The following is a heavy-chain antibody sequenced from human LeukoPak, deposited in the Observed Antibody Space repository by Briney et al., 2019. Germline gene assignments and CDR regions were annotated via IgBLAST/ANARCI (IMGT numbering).Heavy chain of an antibody. D-gene: IGHD3-9*01. Sequence: GASVRVSCKASGYTFTSYDINWVRQATGQGLEWMGWMNPNSGNTGYAQKFQGRVTMTRNTSISTAYMELSSLRSEDTAVYYCARAYYDILTGYYMQHYYYYMDVWGKGTTVTISS. V-gene: IGHV1-8*01. CDR3: ARAYYDILTGYYMQHYYYYMDV. CDR1: GYTFTSYD. CDR2: MNPNSGNT. J-gene: IGHJ6*03.